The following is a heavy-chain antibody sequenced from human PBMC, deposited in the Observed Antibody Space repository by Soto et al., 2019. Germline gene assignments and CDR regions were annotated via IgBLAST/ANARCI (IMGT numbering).Heavy chain of an antibody. D-gene: IGHD4-17*01. V-gene: IGHV4-38-2*01. CDR2: IFHGGNT. Sequence: SETLSHTCAVSGFFISSGNYWGWIRKPPGKGLEWIGSIFHGGNTYYNPSLKSRVTISVDMSKNQFSLKLKSVTAADTAVYYCSRARSYHAFYACGQGAVVTISS. J-gene: IGHJ3*01. CDR3: SRARSYHAFYA. CDR1: GFFISSGNY.